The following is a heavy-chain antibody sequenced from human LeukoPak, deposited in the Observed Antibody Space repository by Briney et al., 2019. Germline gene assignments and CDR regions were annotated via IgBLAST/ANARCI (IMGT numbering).Heavy chain of an antibody. CDR3: ARESVRRISMRSKGFFDY. CDR2: INHSGTT. J-gene: IGHJ4*02. D-gene: IGHD3-22*01. CDR1: GASFRDYY. V-gene: IGHV4-34*01. Sequence: SETLSLTCAVYGASFRDYYWSWIRQPPGKGLEWIGEINHSGTTKYNPSLKSRVTISIDTSRNQFSLNLNSVTAADTAVYYCARESVRRISMRSKGFFDYWGRGTRVTVSS.